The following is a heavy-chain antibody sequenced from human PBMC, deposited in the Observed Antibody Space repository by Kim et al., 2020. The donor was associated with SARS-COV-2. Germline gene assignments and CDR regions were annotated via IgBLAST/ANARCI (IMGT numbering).Heavy chain of an antibody. Sequence: SETLSLTCAVYGGSFSGYYWSWIRQPPGKGLEWIGEINHSGSTNYNPSLKSRVTISVDTSKNQSSLKLSSVTAADTAVYYCARGGKWEPNFDYWGQGTLVTVSS. J-gene: IGHJ4*02. V-gene: IGHV4-34*01. CDR1: GGSFSGYY. CDR3: ARGGKWEPNFDY. CDR2: INHSGST. D-gene: IGHD1-26*01.